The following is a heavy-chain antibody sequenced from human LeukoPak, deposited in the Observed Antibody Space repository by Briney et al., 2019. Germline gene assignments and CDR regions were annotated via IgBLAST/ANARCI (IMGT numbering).Heavy chain of an antibody. V-gene: IGHV4-59*02. CDR3: AKSNGYGLIDI. J-gene: IGHJ3*02. CDR2: IFYSGST. Sequence: GSLRLSCTVSGFTVSSNSMSWVRQAPGKALEWIGNIFYSGSTYYSPSLKSRVTISLDTSRNQFSLKLNSVTAADTAVYYCAKSNGYGLIDIWGQGTMVTVSS. D-gene: IGHD3-22*01. CDR1: GFTVSSNS.